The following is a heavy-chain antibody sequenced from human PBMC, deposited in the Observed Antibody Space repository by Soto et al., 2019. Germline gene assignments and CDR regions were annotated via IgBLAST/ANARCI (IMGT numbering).Heavy chain of an antibody. J-gene: IGHJ4*02. D-gene: IGHD3-22*01. V-gene: IGHV3-64D*08. Sequence: GSLRLSCSASGFTFSSYAMHWVRQAPGKGLEYVSAISSNGGSTYYADSVKGRFTVSRDNSKNTLYLQMSSLRAEDTAVYYCVKGGFTMIAELLDYWGQGTLVTVSS. CDR1: GFTFSSYA. CDR3: VKGGFTMIAELLDY. CDR2: ISSNGGST.